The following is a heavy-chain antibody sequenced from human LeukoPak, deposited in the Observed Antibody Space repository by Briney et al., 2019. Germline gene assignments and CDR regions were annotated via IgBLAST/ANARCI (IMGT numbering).Heavy chain of an antibody. D-gene: IGHD5-18*01. CDR3: AKDFLALYSYGYYYYYYMDV. J-gene: IGHJ6*03. CDR2: IWYDGSNK. CDR1: GFTFSSYG. V-gene: IGHV3-33*06. Sequence: GRSLRLSCAASGFTFSSYGMHWVRQAPGKGLEWVAVIWYDGSNKYYADSVKGRFTTSRDNSKNTLYLQMNSLRAEDTAVYYCAKDFLALYSYGYYYYYYMDVWGKGTTVTVSS.